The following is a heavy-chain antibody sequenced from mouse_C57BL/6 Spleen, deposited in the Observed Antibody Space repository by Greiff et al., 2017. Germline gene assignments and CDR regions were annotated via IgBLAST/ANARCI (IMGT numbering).Heavy chain of an antibody. CDR2: IDPSDSET. J-gene: IGHJ1*03. CDR1: GYTFTSYW. Sequence: QVQLQQPGAELVRPGSSVKLSCKASGYTFTSYWMHWVKQRPIQGLAWIGNIDPSDSETHYNQKFKDKATLTVDKSSSTAYMQLSSLTSEDSAVYYCARSGYYGSSYGYFDVWGTGTTVTVSS. D-gene: IGHD1-1*01. V-gene: IGHV1-52*01. CDR3: ARSGYYGSSYGYFDV.